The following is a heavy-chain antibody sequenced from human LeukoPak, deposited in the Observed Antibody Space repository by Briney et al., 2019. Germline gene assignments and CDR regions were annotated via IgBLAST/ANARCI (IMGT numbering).Heavy chain of an antibody. J-gene: IGHJ4*02. Sequence: PRASVKVSCKASGYTFTGYYMHWVRQAPGQGLEWMGWINPNSGGTNYAQKFQGRVTMTRDTSISTAYMELSRLRSDDTAVYYCAREKAVAGTGVGYWGQGTLVTVSS. D-gene: IGHD6-19*01. CDR1: GYTFTGYY. CDR3: AREKAVAGTGVGY. V-gene: IGHV1-2*02. CDR2: INPNSGGT.